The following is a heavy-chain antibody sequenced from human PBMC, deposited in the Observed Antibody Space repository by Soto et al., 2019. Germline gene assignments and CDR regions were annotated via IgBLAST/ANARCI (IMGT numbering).Heavy chain of an antibody. V-gene: IGHV1-3*01. CDR2: INAGNGNT. J-gene: IGHJ4*02. CDR3: ARDYYDSSGYLGFDY. CDR1: GYTFTSYA. D-gene: IGHD3-22*01. Sequence: GASVKVSCKASGYTFTSYAMHWVLQAPGQRLEWMGWINAGNGNTKYSQKFQGRVTITRDTSASTAYMELSSLRSEDTAVYYCARDYYDSSGYLGFDYWGQGTLVTVSS.